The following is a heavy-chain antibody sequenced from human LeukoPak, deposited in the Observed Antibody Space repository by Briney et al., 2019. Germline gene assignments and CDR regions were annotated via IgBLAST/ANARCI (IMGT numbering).Heavy chain of an antibody. Sequence: GGSLRLSCAASGFTFSSYEMNWVRQAPGKGLEWVTFIRYDGSNKYYADSVKGRFTISRDNSKNTLNLQMNSLRAEDTAVYYCAKDSRTYYFGSGSFSLPKRPLGYFDSWGQGTLVTVSS. CDR1: GFTFSSYE. CDR3: AKDSRTYYFGSGSFSLPKRPLGYFDS. CDR2: IRYDGSNK. V-gene: IGHV3-30*02. J-gene: IGHJ4*02. D-gene: IGHD3-10*01.